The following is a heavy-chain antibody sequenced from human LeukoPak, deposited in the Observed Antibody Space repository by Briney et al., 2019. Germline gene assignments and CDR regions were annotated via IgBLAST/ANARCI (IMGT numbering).Heavy chain of an antibody. J-gene: IGHJ5*02. CDR1: GFTVSSNY. V-gene: IGHV3-66*01. CDR3: ARDNSARDEAWWFNP. CDR2: IYSGGST. Sequence: TGGSLRLSCAASGFTVSSNYMSWVRQAPGKGLEWVSVIYSGGSTYYADSVKGRFTISRDNSKNTLYLQMNSLRAEDTAVYYCARDNSARDEAWWFNPWGQGTLVTVSS. D-gene: IGHD5-24*01.